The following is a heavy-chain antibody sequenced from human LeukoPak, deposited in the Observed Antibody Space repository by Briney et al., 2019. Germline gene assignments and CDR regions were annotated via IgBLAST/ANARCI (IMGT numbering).Heavy chain of an antibody. Sequence: GGSLRLSCAASGFTFNSYSMNWVRQAPGKGLEWVSYISSSSSTIYYADSVKGRFTISRDNAKNSLYLQMNSLRAEDTAVYYCARELQNYDILTGYRPYGMDVWGQGTTVTVSS. V-gene: IGHV3-48*04. CDR1: GFTFNSYS. J-gene: IGHJ6*02. CDR3: ARELQNYDILTGYRPYGMDV. CDR2: ISSSSSTI. D-gene: IGHD3-9*01.